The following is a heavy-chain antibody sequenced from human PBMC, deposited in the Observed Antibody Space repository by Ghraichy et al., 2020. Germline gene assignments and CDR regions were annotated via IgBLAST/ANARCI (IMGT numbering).Heavy chain of an antibody. V-gene: IGHV4-39*01. CDR2: IYYSGST. CDR1: GGSISSSSYY. CDR3: ARLIAATTLPEY. J-gene: IGHJ4*02. Sequence: PETLSLTCTVSGGSISSSSYYWGWIRQPPGKGLEWIGSIYYSGSTYYNPSLKSRVTISVDTSKNQFSLKLSSVTAADTAVYYCARLIAATTLPEYWGQGTLVTVSS. D-gene: IGHD6-13*01.